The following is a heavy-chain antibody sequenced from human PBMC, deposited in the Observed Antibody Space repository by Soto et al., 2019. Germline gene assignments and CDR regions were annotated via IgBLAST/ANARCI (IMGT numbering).Heavy chain of an antibody. CDR3: GRQGVGDFLTGHPDY. J-gene: IGHJ4*02. Sequence: GESLKISCKGSGYSFTSYWIGWVRQMPGKGLEWMGIIYPGDSDTRYSPSFQGQVTISADKSISTAYLQWSSLKASDTAMYYCGRQGVGDFLTGHPDYGGQETLVTVPS. CDR2: IYPGDSDT. D-gene: IGHD3-9*01. V-gene: IGHV5-51*01. CDR1: GYSFTSYW.